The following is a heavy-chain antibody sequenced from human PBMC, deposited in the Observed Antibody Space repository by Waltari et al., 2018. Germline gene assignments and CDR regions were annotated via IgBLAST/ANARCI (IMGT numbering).Heavy chain of an antibody. Sequence: VQLIQSGAEVKKPGASVRLSCKVSGYRTPELSLPWVRQPPGKGPAWMGGFDPERRDTTYAQRFQGRVTMTEDTSTDTAYMELRSLTSDDTAVFYCATDWGYCSDDSCYVGERGDYWGQGTLVTVSS. CDR3: ATDWGYCSDDSCYVGERGDY. CDR2: FDPERRDT. D-gene: IGHD2-15*01. J-gene: IGHJ4*02. V-gene: IGHV1-24*01. CDR1: GYRTPELS.